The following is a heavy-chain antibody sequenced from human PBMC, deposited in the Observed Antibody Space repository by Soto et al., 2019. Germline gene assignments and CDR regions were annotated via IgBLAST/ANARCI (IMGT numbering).Heavy chain of an antibody. CDR3: TRGLLSGRSYSGSWYYFDS. Sequence: SETLSLTCAVSGGSFSGYIWTWIRQTPGKGLQWIGQINHSGSSIYNPSLKNRVTISTMSNNKFSLELSSVTAADTAVYYCTRGLLSGRSYSGSWYYFDSWGQGTMVTVSS. V-gene: IGHV4-34*01. J-gene: IGHJ4*02. CDR2: INHSGSS. CDR1: GGSFSGYI. D-gene: IGHD3-10*01.